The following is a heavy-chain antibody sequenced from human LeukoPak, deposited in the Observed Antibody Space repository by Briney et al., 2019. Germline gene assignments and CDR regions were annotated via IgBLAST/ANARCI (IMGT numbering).Heavy chain of an antibody. CDR2: MYSGAST. V-gene: IGHV3-53*01. J-gene: IGHJ3*02. D-gene: IGHD3-22*01. Sequence: GGSLRLSCAASGFTFSSNYMTWVRQAPGKGLEWVSVMYSGASTYYADSVQGRFTISRDSSKNTLYLQMNSLRAEDTAVYYCARKFYYDSSGSDAFDIWGQGTMVTVSS. CDR3: ARKFYYDSSGSDAFDI. CDR1: GFTFSSNY.